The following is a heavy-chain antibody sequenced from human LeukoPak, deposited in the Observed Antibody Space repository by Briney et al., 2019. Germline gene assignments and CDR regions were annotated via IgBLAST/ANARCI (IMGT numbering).Heavy chain of an antibody. Sequence: GGSLRLSCAASGFTFSSYSMNWVRQAPGKGLEWVSSISSSSSYIYYADSVKGRFTISRDNAKNSLYLQMTSLRAEDTAVYYCASGNYDFWSGYYYYYYYMDVWGKGTTVTVSS. J-gene: IGHJ6*03. CDR1: GFTFSSYS. V-gene: IGHV3-21*01. CDR3: ASGNYDFWSGYYYYYYYMDV. CDR2: ISSSSSYI. D-gene: IGHD3-3*01.